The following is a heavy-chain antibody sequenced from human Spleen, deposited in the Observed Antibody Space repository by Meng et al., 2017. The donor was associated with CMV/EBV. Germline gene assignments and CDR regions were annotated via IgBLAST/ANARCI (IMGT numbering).Heavy chain of an antibody. CDR2: IYHSGST. V-gene: IGHV4-61*01. CDR1: GGPVTSGSYY. J-gene: IGHJ4*02. D-gene: IGHD1-26*01. CDR3: ARSVGAFDS. Sequence: SETLSLTCTVSGGPVTSGSYYWTWVRQPPGKGLEWIGYIYHSGSTNYNPSLKSRVSMSLVMSKNQFSLRLSSVTAADTAFYFCARSVGAFDSWGRGTLVTVSS.